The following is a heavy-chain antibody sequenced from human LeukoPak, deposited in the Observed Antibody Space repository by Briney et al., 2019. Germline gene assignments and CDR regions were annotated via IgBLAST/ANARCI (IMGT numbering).Heavy chain of an antibody. CDR3: AKGRRDTAMVPDY. D-gene: IGHD5-18*01. J-gene: IGHJ4*02. CDR1: GFTFDDYA. Sequence: AGGSLRLSCAASGFTFDDYAMHWVRQAPGKGLEWVSGISWNSVSIGYEDSVKGRFTISRDNAKNSLYLQMNSLRAADTALYYCAKGRRDTAMVPDYWGQGTLVTVSS. V-gene: IGHV3-9*01. CDR2: ISWNSVSI.